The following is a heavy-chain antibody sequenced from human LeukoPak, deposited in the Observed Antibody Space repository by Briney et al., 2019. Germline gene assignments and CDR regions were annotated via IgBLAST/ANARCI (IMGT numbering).Heavy chain of an antibody. J-gene: IGHJ5*02. V-gene: IGHV3-48*03. CDR1: GFTFSSYE. CDR3: ARDIRWEPGP. CDR2: ISSSGNTI. Sequence: LSGGSLRLSCAASGFTFSSYEMNWVRQAPGKGLEWVSYISSSGNTIYYADSVKGRFTISRDNAKNSLYLQMNNLRAEDTAIYYCARDIRWEPGPWGQGTLVTVSS. D-gene: IGHD1-26*01.